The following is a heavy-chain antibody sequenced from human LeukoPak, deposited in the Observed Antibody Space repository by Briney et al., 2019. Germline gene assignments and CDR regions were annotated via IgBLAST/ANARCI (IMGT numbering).Heavy chain of an antibody. CDR2: ISSSSSTI. CDR3: ARDLLGFGE. CDR1: GFTFSSYS. D-gene: IGHD3-10*01. J-gene: IGHJ4*02. V-gene: IGHV3-48*01. Sequence: PGGSLRLSCAASGFTFSSYSMNWVRQAPGKGLEWVSYISSSSSTIYYADSVKGRFTISRDNAKNSLYLQMNSLRAEDTAVYYCARDLLGFGEWGQGTLVTVSS.